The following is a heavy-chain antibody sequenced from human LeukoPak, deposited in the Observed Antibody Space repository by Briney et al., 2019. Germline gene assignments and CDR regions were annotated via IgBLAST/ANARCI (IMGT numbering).Heavy chain of an antibody. CDR2: ISSTSTFT. V-gene: IGHV3-11*06. J-gene: IGHJ5*02. CDR1: GFNFSDYY. Sequence: GGSLRLSCAASGFNFSDYYMSWIRQAPGKGLEWVSYISSTSTFTNYVDSVKGRFTISRDNVNNSLYLQINSLRAEDTAVYYCARGKDWFDPWGQGTLVTVSS. CDR3: ARGKDWFDP.